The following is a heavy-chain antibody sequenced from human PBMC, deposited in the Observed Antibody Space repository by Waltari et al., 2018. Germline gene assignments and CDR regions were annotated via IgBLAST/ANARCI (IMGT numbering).Heavy chain of an antibody. CDR3: ARGPY. CDR2: IKEDGNEK. CDR1: GFTLSRYW. V-gene: IGHV3-7*04. J-gene: IGHJ4*02. Sequence: EVQLVESGGGLVQPGGSLGLACAGPGFTLSRYWWSWVRQAPGKGLEWVANIKEDGNEKYYVDSVMGRFTISRDNAKNSLHLQMNSLRADDTAVYYCARGPYWGQGTLVTVSS.